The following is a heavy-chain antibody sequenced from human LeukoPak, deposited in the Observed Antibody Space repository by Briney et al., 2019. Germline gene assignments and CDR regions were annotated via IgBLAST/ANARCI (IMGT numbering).Heavy chain of an antibody. D-gene: IGHD6-19*01. CDR3: ARGSVAGTVAQDY. CDR2: ISAYNGNT. CDR1: GGTFSSYA. J-gene: IGHJ4*02. V-gene: IGHV1-18*01. Sequence: ASVKVSCKASGGTFSSYAISWVRQAPGQGLEWMGWISAYNGNTNYSQKLQGRVTMTTDTSTSTAYMELRSLRSDDTAVYYCARGSVAGTVAQDYWGQGTLVTVSS.